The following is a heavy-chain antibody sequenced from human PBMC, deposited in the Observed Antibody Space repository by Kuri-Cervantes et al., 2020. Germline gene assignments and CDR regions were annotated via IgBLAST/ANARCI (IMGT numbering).Heavy chain of an antibody. CDR2: IKQDGSEK. D-gene: IGHD4-17*01. CDR3: VRDLYGAGPF. V-gene: IGHV3-7*04. CDR1: GFTFSTNT. J-gene: IGHJ4*02. Sequence: SQNISCVAPGFTFSTNTMNWLRQAPGKGLEWVANIKQDGSEKYYVDSVKGRFTISRDNAKNSLYLQMNSLRAEDTAVYYCVRDLYGAGPFWGQGTLVTVSS.